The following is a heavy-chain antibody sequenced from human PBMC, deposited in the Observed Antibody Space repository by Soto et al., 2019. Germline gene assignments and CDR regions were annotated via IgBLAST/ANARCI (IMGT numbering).Heavy chain of an antibody. J-gene: IGHJ4*02. Sequence: SETLSLTCTVSGGSISSYYWSWIRQPPGKGLEWIGYIYYSGSTNYNPSLKSRVTISVDTSKNQFSLKLSSVTAADTALYYCAKDRPRRTSGYFFDYWGQGTPVTVSS. V-gene: IGHV4-59*12. CDR1: GGSISSYY. D-gene: IGHD1-1*01. CDR3: AKDRPRRTSGYFFDY. CDR2: IYYSGST.